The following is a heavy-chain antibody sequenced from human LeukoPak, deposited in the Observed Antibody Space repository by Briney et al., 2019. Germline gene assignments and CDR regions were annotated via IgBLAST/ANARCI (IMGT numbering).Heavy chain of an antibody. CDR2: IYHSGST. J-gene: IGHJ4*02. D-gene: IGHD6-19*01. V-gene: IGHV4-4*02. Sequence: SETLSLTCAVSGGSISSSNWWSWVRQPPGKGLEWIGEIYHSGSTNYNPSLKSRVTISVDKSKNQFSLKLSSVTAADTAVYYCARVQGYSSGWYGTGFDYWGQGTLVTVSS. CDR1: GGSISSSNW. CDR3: ARVQGYSSGWYGTGFDY.